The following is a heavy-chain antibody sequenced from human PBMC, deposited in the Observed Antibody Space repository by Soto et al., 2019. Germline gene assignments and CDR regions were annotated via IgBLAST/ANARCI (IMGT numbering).Heavy chain of an antibody. J-gene: IGHJ4*02. CDR3: ARDPNYSSSWYSY. CDR1: GGTFSSYT. Sequence: SVKVSCKASGGTFSSYTISWVRQAPGQGLEWMGRIIPILGIANYAQKFQGRVTITADKSTSTAYMELSSLRSEDTAVYYCARDPNYSSSWYSYWGQGTLVTVSS. D-gene: IGHD6-13*01. CDR2: IIPILGIA. V-gene: IGHV1-69*02.